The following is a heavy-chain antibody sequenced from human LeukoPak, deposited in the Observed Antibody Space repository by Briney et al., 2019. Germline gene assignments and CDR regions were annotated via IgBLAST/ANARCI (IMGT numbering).Heavy chain of an antibody. D-gene: IGHD3-22*01. CDR1: GGSISSSSYY. Sequence: SETLSLTCTVSGGSISSSSYYWGWIRQPPGKGLEWIGSIYYSGSTYYNPSLKSRVTISVDTSRNQFSLKLSSVTAADTAVYYCARQGYTITMIVVGYWGQGTLVTVSS. CDR3: ARQGYTITMIVVGY. V-gene: IGHV4-39*01. CDR2: IYYSGST. J-gene: IGHJ4*02.